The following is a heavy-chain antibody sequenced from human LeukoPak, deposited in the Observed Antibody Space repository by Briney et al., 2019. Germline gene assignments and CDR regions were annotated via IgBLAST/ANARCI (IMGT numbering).Heavy chain of an antibody. D-gene: IGHD2-2*01. CDR3: ARVHGEYQLSYYYYGMDV. V-gene: IGHV4-30-4*01. CDR2: IYYSGST. J-gene: IGHJ6*02. CDR1: GGSISSGDYY. Sequence: SQTLSLTCTVSGGSISSGDYYWSWIRQPPGKGLEWIGYIYYSGSTYYNPSLKSRVTISVDTSKNQSSLKLSSVTAADTAVYYCARVHGEYQLSYYYYGMDVWGQGTTVTVSS.